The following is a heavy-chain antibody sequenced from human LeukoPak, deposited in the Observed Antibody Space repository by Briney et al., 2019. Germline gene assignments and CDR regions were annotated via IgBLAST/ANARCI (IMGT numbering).Heavy chain of an antibody. CDR3: ARESTYYYDSSGYDNDAFDI. D-gene: IGHD3-22*01. CDR1: GFTFSNAW. CDR2: IYYSGST. J-gene: IGHJ3*02. V-gene: IGHV4-59*01. Sequence: GSLRLSCAASGFTFSNAWMSWIRQPPGKGLEWIGYIYYSGSTNYNPSLKSRVTISVDTSKNQFSLKLSSVTAADTAVYYCARESTYYYDSSGYDNDAFDIWGQGTMVTVSS.